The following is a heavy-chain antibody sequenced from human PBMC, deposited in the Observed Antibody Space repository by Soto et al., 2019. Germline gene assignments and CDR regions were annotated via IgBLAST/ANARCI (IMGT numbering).Heavy chain of an antibody. CDR3: ARAVAVPADFDY. CDR2: INAGNGNT. V-gene: IGHV1-3*05. J-gene: IGHJ4*02. Sequence: QVQLVQSGAEEKKPGASVKVSCKASGYTFTGYAMHWVRQAPGQRLEWMGWINAGNGNTKYSQKFQGRGTITRDTSASTAYMELCSLRSEDTAVYYCARAVAVPADFDYWGQGTLVTVSS. D-gene: IGHD6-19*01. CDR1: GYTFTGYA.